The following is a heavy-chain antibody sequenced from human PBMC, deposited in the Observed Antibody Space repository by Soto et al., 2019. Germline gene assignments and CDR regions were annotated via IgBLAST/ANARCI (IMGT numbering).Heavy chain of an antibody. CDR1: GGSFSGYY. CDR2: INHRGST. CDR3: ASLAMVRGVDFDY. Sequence: QVQLQQWGAGLLKPSETLSLTCAVYGGSFSGYYWSWIRQPPGKGLEWIGEINHRGSTNYNPSLKSRVTISVDTAKNQFSLKLSSVTAADTAVYYCASLAMVRGVDFDYWGQGTLVTVSS. D-gene: IGHD3-10*01. J-gene: IGHJ4*02. V-gene: IGHV4-34*01.